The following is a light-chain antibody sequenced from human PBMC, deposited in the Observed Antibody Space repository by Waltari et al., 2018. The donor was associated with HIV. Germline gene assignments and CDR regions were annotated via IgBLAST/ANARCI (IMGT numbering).Light chain of an antibody. J-gene: IGLJ2*01. CDR3: QSYDSSLSVI. V-gene: IGLV1-40*01. CDR2: DIN. Sequence: QPDLTQPPSVPGAPGQPVTIYCTGSSAHIGAGYGVPWYQHLPGAAPKLLIYDINNRPSGVPDRFSGSKSGTSASLAITGLQVEDEGDYFCQSYDSSLSVIFGGGTKLTVL. CDR1: SAHIGAGYG.